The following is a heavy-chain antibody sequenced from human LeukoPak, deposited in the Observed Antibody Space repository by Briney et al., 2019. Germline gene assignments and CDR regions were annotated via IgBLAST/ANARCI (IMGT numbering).Heavy chain of an antibody. J-gene: IGHJ4*02. CDR2: IDPNSGDT. V-gene: IGHV1-2*02. D-gene: IGHD2-8*02. CDR3: ARSGSTGCSLDY. CDR1: GYSFTGYF. Sequence: GASVKVSCKASGYSFTGYFIHWVRQAPGQGLEWMGCIDPNSGDTKYAQQFQDRVNMPRDTSTRTAYMELSRLRSDNTAVYCCARSGSTGCSLDYWGQGTLVTVSS.